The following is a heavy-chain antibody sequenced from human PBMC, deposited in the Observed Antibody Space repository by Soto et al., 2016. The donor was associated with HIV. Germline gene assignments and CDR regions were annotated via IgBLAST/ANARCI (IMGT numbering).Heavy chain of an antibody. CDR1: GFTVSNDH. V-gene: IGHV3-66*01. D-gene: IGHD2-15*01. CDR3: ARDKYIAYGMDV. J-gene: IGHJ6*02. CDR2: IHTGGTT. Sequence: EMQLVESGGGLVQPGGSLRLSCAASGFTVSNDHMNWVRQAPGKGLEWVSIIHTGGTTYYADTVKGRFTISRDGYRNTVYLQMNSLRAEDTAVYYCARDKYIAYGMDVWGQGTTVIVSS.